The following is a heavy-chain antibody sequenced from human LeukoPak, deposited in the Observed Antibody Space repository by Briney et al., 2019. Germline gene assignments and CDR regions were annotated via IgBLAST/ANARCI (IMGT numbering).Heavy chain of an antibody. J-gene: IGHJ6*03. CDR3: ARGPSITMVRGGQWYYYMDV. Sequence: GGSLRLSCAASGFTLSDYYMSWVRQAPGKGLEWVSYIGRSGSAIYYADSVKGRFTISRDNAKNSLYLQVNSLRAEDTAVYYCARGPSITMVRGGQWYYYMDVWGKGTTVTISS. CDR1: GFTLSDYY. CDR2: IGRSGSAI. V-gene: IGHV3-11*04. D-gene: IGHD3-10*01.